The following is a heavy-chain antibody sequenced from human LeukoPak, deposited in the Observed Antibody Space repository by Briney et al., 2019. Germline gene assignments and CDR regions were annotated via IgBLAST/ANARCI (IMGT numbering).Heavy chain of an antibody. CDR3: VARYYYDSSGYPTGNY. CDR1: GGSFSGYY. J-gene: IGHJ4*02. CDR2: INHSGST. D-gene: IGHD3-22*01. V-gene: IGHV4-34*01. Sequence: TSETLSLTCAVYGGSFSGYYWSWIRQPPGKGLEWIGEINHSGSTNYNPSLKSRVTMSVDTSKNQFSLKLSSVTAADTAVYYCVARYYYDSSGYPTGNYWGQGTLVTVSS.